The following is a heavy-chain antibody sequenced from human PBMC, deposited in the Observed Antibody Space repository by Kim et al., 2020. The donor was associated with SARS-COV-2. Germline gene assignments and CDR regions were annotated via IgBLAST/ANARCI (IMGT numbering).Heavy chain of an antibody. V-gene: IGHV3-30*04. Sequence: GGSLRLSCAASGFTFSSYAMHWVRQAPGKGLEWVAVISYDGSNKYYADSVKGRFTISRDNSKNTLYLQMNSLRAEDTAVYYCARVFFVAVAGSDYWGQGTLSTVSS. CDR3: ARVFFVAVAGSDY. D-gene: IGHD6-19*01. J-gene: IGHJ4*02. CDR1: GFTFSSYA. CDR2: ISYDGSNK.